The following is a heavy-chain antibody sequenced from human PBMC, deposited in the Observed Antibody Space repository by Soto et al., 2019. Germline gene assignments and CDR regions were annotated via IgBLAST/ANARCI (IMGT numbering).Heavy chain of an antibody. CDR3: ARGAEYQLLSRDYFYGMDV. D-gene: IGHD2-2*01. J-gene: IGHJ6*02. V-gene: IGHV3-30*03. CDR1: GFTFNSHG. Sequence: QVQLVEAGGGVVQPGRSLRLSCGASGFTFNSHGMHWVRQAPGKGLEWVAVISYEGSNNFYAESVKGRFTISRDKSKNTLYLQMNSLRREDTAVYYWARGAEYQLLSRDYFYGMDVWGQGTTFTVSS. CDR2: ISYEGSNN.